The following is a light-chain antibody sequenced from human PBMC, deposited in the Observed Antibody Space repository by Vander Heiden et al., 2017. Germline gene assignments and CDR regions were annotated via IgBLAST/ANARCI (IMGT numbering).Light chain of an antibody. Sequence: QSALTQPPSASGSPGQSVTISCTGTSSDIGNFDYVSWYQHHPGKAPNLLIFEVTKRPSGVPDRFSASKSGNTASLTVSRLQAEDEADYYCCSYAGSNNYVFGTGTKVTVL. CDR1: SSDIGNFDY. V-gene: IGLV2-8*01. CDR3: CSYAGSNNYV. CDR2: EVT. J-gene: IGLJ1*01.